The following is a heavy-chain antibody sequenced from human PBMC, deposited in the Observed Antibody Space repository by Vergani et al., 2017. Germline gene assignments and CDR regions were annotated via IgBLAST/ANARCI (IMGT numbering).Heavy chain of an antibody. CDR1: GFSLSTSGVA. CDR2: IYWDDDK. Sequence: QITLKESGPTLVKPTQTLTLTCTFSGFSLSTSGVAVGWIRQPPGKALEWLALIYWDDDKRYSPSLKSRLTITKDTSKNQVVLTMTNMDPVDTATYYGAHNRGGLGPQHYFDIDVWGKGTTVAVSS. J-gene: IGHJ6*04. CDR3: AHNRGGLGPQHYFDIDV. V-gene: IGHV2-5*02. D-gene: IGHD3/OR15-3a*01.